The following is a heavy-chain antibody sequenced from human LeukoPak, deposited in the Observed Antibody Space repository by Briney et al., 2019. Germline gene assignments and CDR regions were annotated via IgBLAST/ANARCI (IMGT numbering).Heavy chain of an antibody. J-gene: IGHJ5*02. Sequence: SETLSLTCAVYGGSFSGYYWSWIRQPPGKGLEWIGEINHSGSTNYNPSLKSRVTISVDTSKNQFSLKLSSVTAADTAVYYCARALRFLDLYNWFDPWGQGTLVTVSS. CDR2: INHSGST. D-gene: IGHD3-3*01. CDR1: GGSFSGYY. CDR3: ARALRFLDLYNWFDP. V-gene: IGHV4-34*01.